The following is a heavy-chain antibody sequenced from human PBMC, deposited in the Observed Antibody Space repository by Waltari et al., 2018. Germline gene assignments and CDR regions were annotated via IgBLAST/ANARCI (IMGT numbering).Heavy chain of an antibody. Sequence: EVQLLESAGGLVQPGEALRLSCAASGFSFMGFAMTWVRQAPGEGLGCVASSSGSGATPFYADSVKGRFTIVRDNSRDTVYLQMNSLRVDDSAVYYCAKGSRGYTNYFFDSWGQGTLVSVSS. D-gene: IGHD3-16*02. V-gene: IGHV3-23*01. J-gene: IGHJ4*02. CDR2: SSGSGATP. CDR1: GFSFMGFA. CDR3: AKGSRGYTNYFFDS.